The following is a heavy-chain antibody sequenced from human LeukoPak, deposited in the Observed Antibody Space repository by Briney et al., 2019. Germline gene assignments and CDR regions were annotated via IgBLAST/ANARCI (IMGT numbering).Heavy chain of an antibody. Sequence: SETLSLTCAVYGGSLSAYYWTWIRQPPGKGLEWIGEINHGGSTNYNPSLKSRVTISVDTSKNQFSLKLSSVTAADTAVYYCARKTRGYSYGSYYYMDVWGKGTTVTVSS. CDR3: ARKTRGYSYGSYYYMDV. CDR1: GGSLSAYY. J-gene: IGHJ6*03. D-gene: IGHD5-18*01. V-gene: IGHV4-34*01. CDR2: INHGGST.